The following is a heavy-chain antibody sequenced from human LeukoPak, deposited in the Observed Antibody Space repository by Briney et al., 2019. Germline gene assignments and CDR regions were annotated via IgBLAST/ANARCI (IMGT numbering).Heavy chain of an antibody. CDR3: ASKDSSWYYFDS. V-gene: IGHV4-39*01. Sequence: SETLSLTCNVSGGSISGSSYYWAWIRQPPGKGLEWIGSIYYSGSTYYNPSLKSRLTISVDTSKNQFPLKLNSVTAADTAVYYCASKDSSWYYFDSWGQGSLVTVSS. CDR1: GGSISGSSYY. D-gene: IGHD6-13*01. CDR2: IYYSGST. J-gene: IGHJ4*02.